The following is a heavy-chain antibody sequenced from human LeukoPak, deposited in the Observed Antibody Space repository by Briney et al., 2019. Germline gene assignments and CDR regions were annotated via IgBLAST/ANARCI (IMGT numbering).Heavy chain of an antibody. J-gene: IGHJ2*01. CDR1: GGSISSYS. CDR2: IYYSGST. CDR3: ARGRSPYWYFDL. Sequence: SETLSLTCAVSGGSISSYSWSWIRQPPGKGLEWIGYIYYSGSTNYNPSLKSRVTISVDTSKNQFSLKLSSVTAADTAVYYCARGRSPYWYFDLWGRGTLVTVSS. V-gene: IGHV4-59*01.